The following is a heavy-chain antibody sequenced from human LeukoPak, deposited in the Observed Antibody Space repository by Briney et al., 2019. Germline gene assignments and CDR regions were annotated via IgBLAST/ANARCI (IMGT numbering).Heavy chain of an antibody. D-gene: IGHD3-22*01. CDR3: ARAPMKVSSKFQH. CDR1: GGTFSSYA. V-gene: IGHV1-69*04. CDR2: IIPILGIA. J-gene: IGHJ1*01. Sequence: SLKVSCKASGGTFSSYAISWVRQAPGQGLEWMGRIIPILGIANYAQKFQGRVTITADKSTSTAYMELSSLRSEDTAVYYCARAPMKVSSKFQHWGQGTLVTVSS.